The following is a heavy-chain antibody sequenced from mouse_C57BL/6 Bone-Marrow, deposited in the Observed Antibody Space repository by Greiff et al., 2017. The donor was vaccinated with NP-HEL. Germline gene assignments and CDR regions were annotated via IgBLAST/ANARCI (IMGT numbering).Heavy chain of an antibody. V-gene: IGHV1-52*01. Sequence: VQLQQPGAELVRPGSSVKLSCKASGYTFTSYWMHWVKQRPIQGLEWIGNIDPSDSETHYNQKFKDKATLTVDKSSSTAYMQLSSLTSEDSAVYYCARGGDSSGPLDYWGQGTTLTVSS. J-gene: IGHJ2*01. CDR2: IDPSDSET. CDR1: GYTFTSYW. CDR3: ARGGDSSGPLDY. D-gene: IGHD3-2*02.